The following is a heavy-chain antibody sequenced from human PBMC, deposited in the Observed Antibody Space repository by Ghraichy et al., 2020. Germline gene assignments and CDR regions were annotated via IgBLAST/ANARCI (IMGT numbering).Heavy chain of an antibody. D-gene: IGHD3-10*01. V-gene: IGHV1-69*06. J-gene: IGHJ4*02. CDR3: ARGGITMVQGVIDPSGY. Sequence: SVKVSCKASGGTFSSYAISWVRQAPGQGLEWMGGIIPIFGTANYAQKFQGRVTITADKSTSTAYMELSSLRSEDTAVYYCARGGITMVQGVIDPSGYWGQGTLVTVSS. CDR2: IIPIFGTA. CDR1: GGTFSSYA.